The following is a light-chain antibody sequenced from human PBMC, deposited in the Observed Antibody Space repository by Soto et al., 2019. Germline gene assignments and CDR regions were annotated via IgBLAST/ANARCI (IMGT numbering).Light chain of an antibody. Sequence: EVVMTQSPATLSVSPGERATLSCRASETVATNLAWYQQKPGQAPRLLISGASTRAAGISDRFRGSGSGTEFTLTISSLRSEDSAIYYCQQRNYWQVTFGQGTRLEIK. J-gene: IGKJ5*01. CDR1: ETVATN. CDR2: GAS. V-gene: IGKV3-15*01. CDR3: QQRNYWQVT.